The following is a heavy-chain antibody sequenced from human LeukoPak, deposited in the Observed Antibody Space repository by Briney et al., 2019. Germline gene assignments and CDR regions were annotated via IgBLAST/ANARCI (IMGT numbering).Heavy chain of an antibody. CDR3: AKDLWELLQAGFDY. Sequence: TGGSLRLSCAASGFTFSSYAMSWVRQAPGKGLEWVSAISGSGGSTYYADSVKGRFTISRDNSKNTLYLQMNSLRAEDTAVYYCAKDLWELLQAGFDYWGQGTLVTVSS. D-gene: IGHD1-26*01. CDR2: ISGSGGST. CDR1: GFTFSSYA. J-gene: IGHJ4*02. V-gene: IGHV3-23*01.